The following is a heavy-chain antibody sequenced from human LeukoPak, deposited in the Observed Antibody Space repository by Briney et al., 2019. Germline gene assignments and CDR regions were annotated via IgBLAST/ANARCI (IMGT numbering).Heavy chain of an antibody. D-gene: IGHD5-12*01. Sequence: GGSLRLSCAASGFTFSSYAMHWVRQAPGKGLEWVAIISYDGSNKYYADSVRGRFTISRDNSKNRLYLQMNSLRVEDTAVYYCARVGSGYDHDAFDIWGQGTMVTVSS. J-gene: IGHJ3*02. V-gene: IGHV3-30-3*01. CDR1: GFTFSSYA. CDR2: ISYDGSNK. CDR3: ARVGSGYDHDAFDI.